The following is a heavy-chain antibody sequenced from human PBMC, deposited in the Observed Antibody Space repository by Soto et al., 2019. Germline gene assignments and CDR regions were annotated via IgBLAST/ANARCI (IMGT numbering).Heavy chain of an antibody. V-gene: IGHV3-21*01. J-gene: IGHJ4*02. Sequence: GGSLRLSCAASGFTFNSYTMNWVRQAPGKGLEWVSSISVSSSYIYYADSLQGRFTISRDNAENSLYLQMNSLRDEDTAVYSCATDLNWENFWGQGTLVTVSS. CDR2: ISVSSSYI. CDR3: ATDLNWENF. D-gene: IGHD1-26*01. CDR1: GFTFNSYT.